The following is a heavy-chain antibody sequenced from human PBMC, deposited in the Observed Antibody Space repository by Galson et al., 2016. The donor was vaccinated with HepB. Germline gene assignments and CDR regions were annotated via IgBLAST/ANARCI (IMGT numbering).Heavy chain of an antibody. Sequence: LSLTCSVSGASIEHNQWSWIRQPPGKGLEWIGYIDDSGNIKYSPSLQSRVTISIDASKNQFSLNVTSVTGGDTAVYFCARDVGHLYGLRFFYGMDVWGQGTTVTVS. J-gene: IGHJ6*02. CDR3: ARDVGHLYGLRFFYGMDV. D-gene: IGHD3-16*01. V-gene: IGHV4-59*13. CDR1: GASIEHNQ. CDR2: IDDSGNI.